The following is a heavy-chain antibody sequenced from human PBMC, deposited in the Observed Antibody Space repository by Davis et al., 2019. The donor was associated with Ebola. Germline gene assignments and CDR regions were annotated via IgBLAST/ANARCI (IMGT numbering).Heavy chain of an antibody. J-gene: IGHJ1*01. D-gene: IGHD1-26*01. V-gene: IGHV4-38-2*02. CDR2: LYHSGST. Sequence: SETLSLTCTVSGGSISSYYWGWIRQPPGKGLEWIGSLYHSGSTYYNPSLKSRVTISVDTSKNQFSLKLSSVTAADTAVYYCARPLNSGSDGYFQHWGQGTLVTVSS. CDR1: GGSISSYY. CDR3: ARPLNSGSDGYFQH.